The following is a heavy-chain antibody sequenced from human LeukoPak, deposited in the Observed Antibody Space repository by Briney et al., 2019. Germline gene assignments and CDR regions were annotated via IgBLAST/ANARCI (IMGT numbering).Heavy chain of an antibody. CDR1: GFTFSSYA. Sequence: GGSLTLSCASSGFTFSSYAMSWVRQAPGKGLAGVSAISGSGGSTYYADTVKGRFTNSRDNSKNTLYLQMNSLRGEDTAMYDCASDSSTGYKGLRWGQGTLVIVSS. D-gene: IGHD1-1*01. J-gene: IGHJ4*02. V-gene: IGHV3-23*01. CDR2: ISGSGGST. CDR3: ASDSSTGYKGLR.